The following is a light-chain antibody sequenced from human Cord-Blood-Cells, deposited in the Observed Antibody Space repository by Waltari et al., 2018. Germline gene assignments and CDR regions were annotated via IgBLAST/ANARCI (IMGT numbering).Light chain of an antibody. V-gene: IGKV1-39*01. CDR2: AAS. Sequence: IRLTQPPSPMYPSLVSRATIPCRAIQSISSCLNWYQQQPGKAPKLLIYAASSLQSGFPSRFSGSGSGTDFTLTISSLQPEDFATYYCQQSYSTLYTFGQGTKLEIK. J-gene: IGKJ2*01. CDR1: QSISSC. CDR3: QQSYSTLYT.